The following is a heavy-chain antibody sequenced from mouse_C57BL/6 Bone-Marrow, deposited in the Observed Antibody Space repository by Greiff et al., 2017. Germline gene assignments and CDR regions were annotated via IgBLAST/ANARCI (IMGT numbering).Heavy chain of an antibody. V-gene: IGHV1-42*01. Sequence: DVKLQESGPELVKPGASVKISCKASGYSFTGYYMNWVKQSPEKSLEWIGEINPSTGGTTYNQKFKAKATLTVDKSSSTAYMQLKSLTSEDSAVYYCAREEGWLLLFDYWGQGTTLTVSS. CDR1: GYSFTGYY. J-gene: IGHJ2*01. CDR3: AREEGWLLLFDY. CDR2: INPSTGGT. D-gene: IGHD2-3*01.